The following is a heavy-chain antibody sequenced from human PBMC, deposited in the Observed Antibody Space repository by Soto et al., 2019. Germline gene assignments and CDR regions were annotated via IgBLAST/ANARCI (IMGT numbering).Heavy chain of an antibody. CDR3: ARVSGGRPRS. V-gene: IGHV2-5*02. J-gene: IGHJ5*02. CDR2: IYWDDSK. Sequence: QITLKESGPTLVKPTQPLTLTCTFSGFSLPTDRVGVGWIRQPPGKALEWLAVIYWDDSKTYRPSLKSRLTITKDTSQNQLALTLTDMDPVDTATYYCARVSGGRPRSWGQGTLVTVSS. CDR1: GFSLPTDRVG. D-gene: IGHD1-26*01.